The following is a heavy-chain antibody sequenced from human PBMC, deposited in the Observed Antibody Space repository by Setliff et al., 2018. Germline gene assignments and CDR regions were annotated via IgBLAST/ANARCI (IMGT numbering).Heavy chain of an antibody. D-gene: IGHD3-3*01. Sequence: PSVKVSCKASGYTFTGYYMHWVRQAPGQGLEWMGWINPNSGGTNYAQKFQGRVTMTRDTSTTTAYMDLNSLRSDDTATYFCARDRDVSTIFGVVIPAASGLGYWGQGTLVTVSS. J-gene: IGHJ4*02. CDR2: INPNSGGT. CDR1: GYTFTGYY. V-gene: IGHV1-2*02. CDR3: ARDRDVSTIFGVVIPAASGLGY.